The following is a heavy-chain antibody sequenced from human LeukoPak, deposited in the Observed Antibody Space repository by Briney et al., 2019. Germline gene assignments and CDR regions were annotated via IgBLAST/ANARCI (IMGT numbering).Heavy chain of an antibody. D-gene: IGHD2-2*02. J-gene: IGHJ3*02. CDR1: GFTFSSYA. Sequence: GSLRLFCAASGFTFSSYAMSWVRQASGKGLEWVSAIIGSGGSTYYADSVKGRFTISRDNSKNTLYLQMNSLRAEDTAVYYCAKSSVFGVPAAISAFDIWGQGTMVTVSS. CDR3: AKSSVFGVPAAISAFDI. V-gene: IGHV3-23*01. CDR2: IIGSGGST.